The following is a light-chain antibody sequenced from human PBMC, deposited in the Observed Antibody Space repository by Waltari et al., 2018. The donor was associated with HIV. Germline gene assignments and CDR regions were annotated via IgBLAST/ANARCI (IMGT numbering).Light chain of an antibody. V-gene: IGLV1-47*01. CDR2: RND. CDR3: VAWDDSLSGFA. Sequence: QSVLPQPPSASGTLGQRVPISCPGSTSNVGSKYVYWYQQDPGTAPKQLIYRNDQRRSGVPDRFSASKSGASASLSISGLRSEDEADYYCVAWDDSLSGFAFGTGTKVTVL. CDR1: TSNVGSKY. J-gene: IGLJ1*01.